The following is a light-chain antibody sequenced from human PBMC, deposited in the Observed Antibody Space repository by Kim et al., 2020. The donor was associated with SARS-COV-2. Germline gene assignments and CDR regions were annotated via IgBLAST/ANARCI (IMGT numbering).Light chain of an antibody. CDR3: QKYNSAPWT. V-gene: IGKV1-27*01. CDR1: QDISFY. Sequence: ASVGDRVTITCRASQDISFYLAWYQQRPGKVPRVLIYAASALQSGVPSRFSGSGSGTDFTLTISSLQPEDVGSYFCQKYNSAPWTFGHGTKVDIK. J-gene: IGKJ1*01. CDR2: AAS.